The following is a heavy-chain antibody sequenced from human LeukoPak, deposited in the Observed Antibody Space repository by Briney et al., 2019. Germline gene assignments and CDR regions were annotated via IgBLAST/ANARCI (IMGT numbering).Heavy chain of an antibody. CDR2: IDPNNGGT. J-gene: IGHJ3*02. CDR3: ARDMSYYGSGRSGTGAFDI. V-gene: IGHV1-2*04. CDR1: GYTFTGSY. D-gene: IGHD3-10*01. Sequence: ASVKVSCKASGYTFTGSYMHWVRQAPGQGLEWTGWIDPNNGGTNYAQKFQGWVTMTRDTSISTACMELSRLRSDDTAVYYCARDMSYYGSGRSGTGAFDIWGQGTMVTVSS.